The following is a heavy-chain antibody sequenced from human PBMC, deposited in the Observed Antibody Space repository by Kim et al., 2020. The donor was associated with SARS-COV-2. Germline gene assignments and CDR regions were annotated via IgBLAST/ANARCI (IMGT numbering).Heavy chain of an antibody. J-gene: IGHJ6*02. V-gene: IGHV3-74*01. CDR1: GFTFSSYW. Sequence: GGSLRLSCAASGFTFSSYWMHWVRQAPGKGLVWVSRINGDGSGTNFADSVTGRFSISRDNAKNTLYLQMNSLRAEDTAVYYCARAVGTASRSMDVWGQGTTVTVSS. D-gene: IGHD2-21*02. CDR3: ARAVGTASRSMDV. CDR2: INGDGSGT.